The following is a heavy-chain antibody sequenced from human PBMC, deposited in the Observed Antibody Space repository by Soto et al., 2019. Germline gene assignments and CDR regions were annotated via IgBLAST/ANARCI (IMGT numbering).Heavy chain of an antibody. CDR2: IKSKTDGGTT. J-gene: IGHJ4*02. V-gene: IGHV3-15*07. CDR1: AFTFCKAW. D-gene: IGHD5-12*01. CDR3: TTTHIVARNADY. Sequence: PGGSLTLSCASSAFTFCKAWMHWGRQAPWKGLEWVSRIKSKTDGGTTDYAAPVKGRFTISRDDSKNTLYLQMNSLKTEDTAVYYCTTTHIVARNADYWGQGTLVTVSS.